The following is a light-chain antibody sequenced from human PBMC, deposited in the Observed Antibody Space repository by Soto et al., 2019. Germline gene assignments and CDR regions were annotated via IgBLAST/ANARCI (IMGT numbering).Light chain of an antibody. V-gene: IGKV3-20*01. CDR2: GAS. CDR3: QQYDTSNWAYT. J-gene: IGKJ2*01. CDR1: QSVSSSY. Sequence: EVVLTQSPVTLSLSPGERATLSCRASQSVSSSYLAWYQQKPGQAPRLLIYGASSRATGIPDRFSGSGSGTDFTLTISRLEPEDFAVYYCQQYDTSNWAYTFGQGTKLEIK.